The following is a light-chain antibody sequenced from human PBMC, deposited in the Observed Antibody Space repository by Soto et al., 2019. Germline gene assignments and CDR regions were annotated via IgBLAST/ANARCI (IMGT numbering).Light chain of an antibody. J-gene: IGLJ1*01. CDR1: SSDVGGYNS. CDR3: CSHGSGSTLYV. CDR2: DVS. V-gene: IGLV2-14*03. Sequence: QSALTQPASLSGSPGQSITISCTGTSSDVGGYNSVSWYQQHPGKAPKVIIFDVSSRPSGVSSRFSGSKSGNTASLTISGLQAEDEADDYCCSHGSGSTLYVFGAGPKVTVL.